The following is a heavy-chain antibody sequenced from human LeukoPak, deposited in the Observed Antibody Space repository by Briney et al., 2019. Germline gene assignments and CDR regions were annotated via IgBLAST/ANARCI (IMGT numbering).Heavy chain of an antibody. CDR1: GFTVSGNY. V-gene: IGHV3-53*01. CDR2: IYTEGTT. J-gene: IGHJ4*02. CDR3: ARESVTSGWYLY. Sequence: GGSLMLSCAASGFTVSGNYMSWVRQAPGKGVLCVLTIYTEGTTFYADSVRALFPLSRDNSKNTLYLQMNSLRAEDTAIYYCARESVTSGWYLYWGQGTLVTVSS. D-gene: IGHD6-19*01.